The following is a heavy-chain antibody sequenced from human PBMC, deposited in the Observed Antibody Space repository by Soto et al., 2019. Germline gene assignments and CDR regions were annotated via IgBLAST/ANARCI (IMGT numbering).Heavy chain of an antibody. CDR2: INHSGST. Sequence: SETLSLTCAVYGGSFSGYYWSWIRQPPGKGLEWIGEINHSGSTNYNPSLKSRVTISVDTSKNQFSLKLSSVTAADTAVYYCARVGGYCSGGSCYYYYYYMDVWGKGTTVTVSS. CDR3: ARVGGYCSGGSCYYYYYYMDV. V-gene: IGHV4-34*01. CDR1: GGSFSGYY. J-gene: IGHJ6*03. D-gene: IGHD2-15*01.